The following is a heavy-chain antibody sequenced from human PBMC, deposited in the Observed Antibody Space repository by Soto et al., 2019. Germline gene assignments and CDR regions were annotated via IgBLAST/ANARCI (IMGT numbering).Heavy chain of an antibody. CDR1: GGLFSSFA. CDR3: ARGGGPYVWFNEF. CDR2: IIPVFGTT. Sequence: ASVKASCKDSGGLFSSFAISWVRQAPGQGLEWMGGIIPVFGTTNYAQKFQGRVTITADESTNTAYMELSSLTSDDTAMYYCARGGGPYVWFNEFWGQGTQVTVSS. D-gene: IGHD3-16*01. V-gene: IGHV1-69*13. J-gene: IGHJ4*02.